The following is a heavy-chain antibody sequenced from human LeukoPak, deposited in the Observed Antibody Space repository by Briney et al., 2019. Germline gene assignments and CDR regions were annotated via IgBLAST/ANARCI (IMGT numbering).Heavy chain of an antibody. V-gene: IGHV1-2*06. CDR2: INPKSGGT. Sequence: ASVKVSCKASGYTFTGYYMHWVRQAPGQGLEWMGRINPKSGGTNYAQKFQGRVTITTDESTSTAYMELSSLRSEDTAVYYCATCYGGRNNPLYYYYYMDVWGKGTTVTVSS. J-gene: IGHJ6*03. D-gene: IGHD4/OR15-4a*01. CDR3: ATCYGGRNNPLYYYYYMDV. CDR1: GYTFTGYY.